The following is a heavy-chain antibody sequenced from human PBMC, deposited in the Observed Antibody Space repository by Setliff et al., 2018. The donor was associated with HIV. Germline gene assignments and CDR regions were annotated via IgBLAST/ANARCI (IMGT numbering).Heavy chain of an antibody. CDR3: ARARRAGSGPKYFQH. D-gene: IGHD2-15*01. CDR1: GGSFSGYY. Sequence: PSETLSLTCAVYGGSFSGYYWSCVRQPPGKGLEWIGEINHSGSTNSNPSLQSRVTISADTSKNQFSLKLTSVTAADTAVYYCARARRAGSGPKYFQHWGQGTLVTVSS. V-gene: IGHV4-34*01. J-gene: IGHJ1*01. CDR2: INHSGST.